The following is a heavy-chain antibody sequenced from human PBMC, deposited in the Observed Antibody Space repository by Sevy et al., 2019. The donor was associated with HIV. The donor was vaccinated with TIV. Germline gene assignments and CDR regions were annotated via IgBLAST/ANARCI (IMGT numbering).Heavy chain of an antibody. Sequence: GESLKISCKSSGYNFNTDWIGWVRQMPGKGLDWMGIIYPGDSDTRYSPSFQGHFTISADKSISTAFVQWNSLKASDTAMYYCASAGRPTRGFDSWGQGTVVTVSS. J-gene: IGHJ4*02. CDR2: IYPGDSDT. CDR3: ASAGRPTRGFDS. CDR1: GYNFNTDW. V-gene: IGHV5-51*01. D-gene: IGHD1-26*01.